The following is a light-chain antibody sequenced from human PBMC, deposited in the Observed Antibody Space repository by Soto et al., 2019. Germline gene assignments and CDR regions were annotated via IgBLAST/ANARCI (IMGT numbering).Light chain of an antibody. V-gene: IGKV3-20*01. J-gene: IGKJ5*01. CDR3: QQYGSSPPVT. CDR1: QSVSSSY. CDR2: CAS. Sequence: EIVLTQSPGTLSLSPGERATLSCRASQSVSSSYLAWYQQKPGQAPRLLIYCASSRATGIPDRFSGSDSGTDFTLTISRLEPEDFAVYYCQQYGSSPPVTFGQGTRLEIK.